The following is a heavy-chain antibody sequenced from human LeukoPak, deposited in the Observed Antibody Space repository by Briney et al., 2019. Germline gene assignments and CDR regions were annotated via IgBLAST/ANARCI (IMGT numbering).Heavy chain of an antibody. Sequence: GGSLRLSCAAYGFTVSSNYMSWVRQAPEKGLEWVSVIYNDGSTYYADSVKGRFTISRDNSKNTLYLHMNSLRAEDTAVYYCARDRPFGGVLDFDYWGQGTLVTVSS. CDR2: IYNDGST. CDR1: GFTVSSNY. V-gene: IGHV3-66*01. D-gene: IGHD3-16*01. J-gene: IGHJ4*02. CDR3: ARDRPFGGVLDFDY.